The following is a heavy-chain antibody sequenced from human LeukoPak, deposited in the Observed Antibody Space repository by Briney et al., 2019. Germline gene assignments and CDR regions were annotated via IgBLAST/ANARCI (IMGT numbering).Heavy chain of an antibody. D-gene: IGHD6-13*01. CDR3: AGAAAGTDY. Sequence: SETLSLTCTVSGGSISSYYWSWIRRPPGKGLEWIGYIYYSGSTNYNPSLKSRVTISVDTSKNQFSLKLSSVTAADTAVYYCAGAAAGTDYWGQGTLVTVSS. J-gene: IGHJ4*02. V-gene: IGHV4-59*08. CDR2: IYYSGST. CDR1: GGSISSYY.